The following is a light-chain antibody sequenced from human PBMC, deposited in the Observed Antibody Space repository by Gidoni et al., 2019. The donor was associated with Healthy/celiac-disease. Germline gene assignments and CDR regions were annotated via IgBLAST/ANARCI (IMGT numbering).Light chain of an antibody. CDR3: MQARQTPQT. CDR1: QSVLQSNGYNY. J-gene: IGKJ1*01. Sequence: DIVMTQSPLSLPVTPGEPACISCRSSQSVLQSNGYNYLAWYLQKPGQSPQLLIYLGSNRASGVPDRFSGSGSGTDFTLKSSRVEAEDVGVYYCMQARQTPQTFGQGTKVEIK. CDR2: LGS. V-gene: IGKV2-28*01.